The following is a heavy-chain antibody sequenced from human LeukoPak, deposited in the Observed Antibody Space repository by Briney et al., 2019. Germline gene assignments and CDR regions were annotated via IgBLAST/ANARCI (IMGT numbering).Heavy chain of an antibody. CDR1: GGSFSDYY. Sequence: LETLSLTCAVYGGSFSDYYWSWIRQPPGKGLEWIGEINHSGTTNYNPSLKSRVTMSEDTSNNQFSLKLSSVTAADTAVFYCATSAWVAGPWLDPWGQGTLVTVSS. J-gene: IGHJ5*02. V-gene: IGHV4-34*01. CDR3: ATSAWVAGPWLDP. D-gene: IGHD6-19*01. CDR2: INHSGTT.